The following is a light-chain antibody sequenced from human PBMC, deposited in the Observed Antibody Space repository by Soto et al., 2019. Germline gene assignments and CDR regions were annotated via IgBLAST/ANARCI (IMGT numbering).Light chain of an antibody. Sequence: IVLTQSPVTLSLSQGERATLSCRASQSISGYLAWYQQKPGQAPRLLIYDVSNRATGIPARFSGSGSGTDFTLTISGLEPEELAVYFCQQRSNWPRTCGRGTKVDI. J-gene: IGKJ1*01. CDR2: DVS. CDR1: QSISGY. CDR3: QQRSNWPRT. V-gene: IGKV3-11*01.